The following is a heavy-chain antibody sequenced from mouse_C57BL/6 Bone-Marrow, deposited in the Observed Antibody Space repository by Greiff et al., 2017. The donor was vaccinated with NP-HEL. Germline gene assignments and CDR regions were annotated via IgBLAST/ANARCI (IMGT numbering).Heavy chain of an antibody. D-gene: IGHD1-1*01. CDR3: ARKAYYGRSYEFAY. J-gene: IGHJ3*01. CDR2: IDPSDSYT. Sequence: QVQLQQPGAELVKPGAPVKLSCKASGYTFTTYWMQWVKQRPGQGLEGIGEIDPSDSYTNYNQKFKGKATLTEDTSSSPAYMQLSSLTSEDSAVYYCARKAYYGRSYEFAYWGQGTLVTVSA. CDR1: GYTFTTYW. V-gene: IGHV1-50*01.